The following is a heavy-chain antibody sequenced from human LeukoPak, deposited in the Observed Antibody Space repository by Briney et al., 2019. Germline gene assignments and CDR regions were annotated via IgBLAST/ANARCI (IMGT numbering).Heavy chain of an antibody. CDR2: IIPIFGTA. CDR1: GGTFSSYA. D-gene: IGHD3-3*01. Sequence: SVKVSCKASGGTFSSYAISWVPQAPGQGLEWMGGIIPIFGTANYAQKFQGRVTITADESTSTAYMELSSLRCEGTAVYYCARAEGDRITIFESGFDPWGQGTLVTVSS. CDR3: ARAEGDRITIFESGFDP. V-gene: IGHV1-69*01. J-gene: IGHJ5*02.